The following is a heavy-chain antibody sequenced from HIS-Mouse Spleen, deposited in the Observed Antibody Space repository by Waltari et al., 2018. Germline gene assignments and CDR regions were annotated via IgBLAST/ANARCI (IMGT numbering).Heavy chain of an antibody. CDR3: ARVPGDYSGAFDI. CDR1: GGSISSSSYY. D-gene: IGHD4-17*01. J-gene: IGHJ3*02. V-gene: IGHV4-39*07. Sequence: QLQLQESGPGMVKPSETLSLTCTVPGGSISSSSYYWGWSRQPQGKGLGWIGSIYYSGRPSDNPSLKSRVTISVDTSTNQFSLKLSSVTAADTAVYYCARVPGDYSGAFDIWGQGTMVTVSS. CDR2: IYYSGRP.